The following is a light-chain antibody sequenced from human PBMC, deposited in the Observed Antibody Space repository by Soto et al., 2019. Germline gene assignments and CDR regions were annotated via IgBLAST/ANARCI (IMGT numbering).Light chain of an antibody. J-gene: IGKJ2*01. Sequence: DIKMTQSPSSLSASIGDRVTITCRPSQSISTYLHWYQQKPGEAPKLLISGASSLQSGIPSRFSGNGSGTEFTLSITSLQREDFAIYFCQQSYSTLYTFGQGTKLEIK. V-gene: IGKV1-39*01. CDR1: QSISTY. CDR3: QQSYSTLYT. CDR2: GAS.